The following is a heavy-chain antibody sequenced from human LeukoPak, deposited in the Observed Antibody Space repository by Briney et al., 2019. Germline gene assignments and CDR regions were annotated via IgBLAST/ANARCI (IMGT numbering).Heavy chain of an antibody. V-gene: IGHV4-34*01. D-gene: IGHD3-22*01. CDR3: ARRQDYYDTSGSRYSYFDL. Sequence: SETLSLTCAVYGGSFSGYYWSWIRQPPGKGLEWIGEINHSGSTNYNPSLKSRVSISVDTSKNQFSLKLSSVTAADTALYFCARRQDYYDTSGSRYSYFDLWGRGTLVTVSS. J-gene: IGHJ2*01. CDR1: GGSFSGYY. CDR2: INHSGST.